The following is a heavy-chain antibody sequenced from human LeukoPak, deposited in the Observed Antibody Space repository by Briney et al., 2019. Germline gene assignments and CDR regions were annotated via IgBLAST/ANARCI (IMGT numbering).Heavy chain of an antibody. CDR2: ISYDGINK. Sequence: PGGSLRLSCAASGFTFSSYAMHWVRQAPGKGLEWVAVISYDGINKYYADSVKGRFTISRDNSKNTLYLQMNSLRAEDTAVYYCARVGSEQWLVEAFDYWGQGTLVTVSS. CDR1: GFTFSSYA. J-gene: IGHJ4*02. V-gene: IGHV3-30-3*01. D-gene: IGHD6-19*01. CDR3: ARVGSEQWLVEAFDY.